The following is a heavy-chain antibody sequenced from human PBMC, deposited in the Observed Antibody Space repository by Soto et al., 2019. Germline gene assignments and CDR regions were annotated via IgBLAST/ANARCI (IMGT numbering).Heavy chain of an antibody. CDR3: ARVWAGGFWSVGVDI. Sequence: EVQLVESGGGLVKPGGSLRLSCAASGFTFSSYSMNWVRQAPGKGLEWVSSISSSSSYIYYADSVKGRFTISRDNAKNSLYLQMNSLRAEDTAVYYCARVWAGGFWSVGVDIWGQGTMVTVSS. V-gene: IGHV3-21*01. J-gene: IGHJ3*02. CDR2: ISSSSSYI. CDR1: GFTFSSYS. D-gene: IGHD3-3*01.